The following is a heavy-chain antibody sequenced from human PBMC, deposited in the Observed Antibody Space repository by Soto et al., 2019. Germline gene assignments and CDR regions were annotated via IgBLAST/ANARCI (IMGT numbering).Heavy chain of an antibody. Sequence: GESLKISCKGSGCSFTSYWIGWVRQMPGKGLEWMGIIYPGDSDTRYSPSFQGQVTISADKSISTAYLQWSSLKASDTAVYYCAWTTVTTNYYYYGMDVWGQGTTVTVSS. D-gene: IGHD4-17*01. J-gene: IGHJ6*02. V-gene: IGHV5-51*01. CDR1: GCSFTSYW. CDR2: IYPGDSDT. CDR3: AWTTVTTNYYYYGMDV.